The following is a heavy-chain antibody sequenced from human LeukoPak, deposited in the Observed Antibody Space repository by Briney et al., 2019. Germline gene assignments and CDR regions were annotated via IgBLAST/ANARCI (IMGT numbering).Heavy chain of an antibody. J-gene: IGHJ4*02. CDR3: ARTQYCSSTSCYLDY. Sequence: SETLSLSCTVSGGSISSSSYYWGWIRQPPGKGLVWIGYIYYSGSTNYNPSLKSRVTISVDTSKNQFSLKLSSVTAADTAVYYCARTQYCSSTSCYLDYWGQGTLVTVSS. CDR2: IYYSGST. D-gene: IGHD2-2*01. V-gene: IGHV4-61*05. CDR1: GGSISSSSYY.